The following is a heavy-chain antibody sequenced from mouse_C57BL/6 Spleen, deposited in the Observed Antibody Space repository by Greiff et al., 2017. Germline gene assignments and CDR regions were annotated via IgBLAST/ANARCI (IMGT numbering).Heavy chain of an antibody. CDR3: ARNKGITTVVALYYFDY. J-gene: IGHJ2*01. D-gene: IGHD1-1*01. Sequence: QVQLQQSGPGLVQPSQSLSITCTVSGFSLTSYGVHWVRQSPGKGLEWLGVIWSGGSTDYNAAFISRLSISKDNSKSQVFFKMNSLQADDTAIYYCARNKGITTVVALYYFDYWGQGTTLTVSS. CDR2: IWSGGST. V-gene: IGHV2-2*01. CDR1: GFSLTSYG.